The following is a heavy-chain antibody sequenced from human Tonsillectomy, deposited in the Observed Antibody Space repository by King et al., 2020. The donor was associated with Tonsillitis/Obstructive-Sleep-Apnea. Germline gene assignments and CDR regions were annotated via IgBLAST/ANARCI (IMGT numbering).Heavy chain of an antibody. Sequence: VQLVESGGGLVKPGRSLRLSCTASGFTFGDYAMSWFRQAPGKGLEWVGFIRSKAYGGTTEYAASVKGRFTISRADSQSIAYLQMNSLKTEDTAVYYCTRGSWDQCSGGSCSTDYWGQGPRVTVSS. V-gene: IGHV3-49*05. CDR1: GFTFGDYA. CDR3: TRGSWDQCSGGSCSTDY. D-gene: IGHD2-15*01. CDR2: IRSKAYGGTT. J-gene: IGHJ4*02.